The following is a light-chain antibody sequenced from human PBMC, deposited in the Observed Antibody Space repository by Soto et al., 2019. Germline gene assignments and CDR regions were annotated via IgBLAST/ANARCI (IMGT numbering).Light chain of an antibody. V-gene: IGLV2-14*01. CDR2: DVS. Sequence: QSALTQPASGSGSPGQSVTISCTGTSSDVGGYNYVSWYQQHPGKAPKLMIYDVSNRPSGVSNRFSGSKSGNTASLTISGLQAEDDADYYCSSYTSSSTLVFGSGTKLTVL. CDR3: SSYTSSSTLV. CDR1: SSDVGGYNY. J-gene: IGLJ1*01.